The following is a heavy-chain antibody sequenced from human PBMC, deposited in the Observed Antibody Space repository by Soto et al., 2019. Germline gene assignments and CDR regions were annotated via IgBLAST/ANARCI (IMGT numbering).Heavy chain of an antibody. Sequence: QVQLVESGGGVVQPGRSLRLSCAASGFSFRYYGMHWVRQAPGKGLEGVALIYYEGSDKYFADSVKGRFTISRDNSNNYLDLQMNSPKSEDTAVYYCAKDRRDYGGNIFDYWGQGTVVTVSS. V-gene: IGHV3-30*18. J-gene: IGHJ4*02. CDR2: IYYEGSDK. D-gene: IGHD4-17*01. CDR3: AKDRRDYGGNIFDY. CDR1: GFSFRYYG.